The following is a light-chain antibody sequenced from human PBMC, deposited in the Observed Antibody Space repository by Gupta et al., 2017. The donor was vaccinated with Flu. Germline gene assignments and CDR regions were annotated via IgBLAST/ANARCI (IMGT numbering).Light chain of an antibody. CDR2: EVS. CDR3: SSYVGGDSLV. V-gene: IGLV2-8*01. J-gene: IGLJ3*02. CDR1: TSDVGGNNY. Sequence: VTISCTGTTSDVGGNNYVSWHQQYPAKPTHLMIYEVSSRPAVVPGCFSASKSATTASLTVSGPQEEDAADYYCSSYVGGDSLVFGGGTKLTVL.